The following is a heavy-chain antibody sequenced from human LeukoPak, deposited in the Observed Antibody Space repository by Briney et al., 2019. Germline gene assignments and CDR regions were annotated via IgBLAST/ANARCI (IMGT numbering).Heavy chain of an antibody. J-gene: IGHJ4*02. CDR3: ARERYGDDCYFDC. V-gene: IGHV1-2*02. D-gene: IGHD4-17*01. Sequence: GASVKVSCKASGYTFTGYYMHWVRQAPGQGLEWMGWINPNSGGTNYAQKFQGRVTMTRDTSISTAYMELSRLRSDDTAVYYCARERYGDDCYFDCWGQGTLVTVSS. CDR2: INPNSGGT. CDR1: GYTFTGYY.